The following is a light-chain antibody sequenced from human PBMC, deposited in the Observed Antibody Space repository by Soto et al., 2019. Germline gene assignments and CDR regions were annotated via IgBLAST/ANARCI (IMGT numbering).Light chain of an antibody. CDR2: GAS. CDR3: QQYGSSPLT. V-gene: IGKV3-20*01. J-gene: IGKJ4*01. CDR1: QSVRSNY. Sequence: EIVLTQSPGTLSLSPGERATLSCRASQSVRSNYLAWYQQKPGQAPRLLLYGASSRATGIPDRFSGSGSGTDFTLTISRLEPEDFAVYYCQQYGSSPLTFGGGTKVEIK.